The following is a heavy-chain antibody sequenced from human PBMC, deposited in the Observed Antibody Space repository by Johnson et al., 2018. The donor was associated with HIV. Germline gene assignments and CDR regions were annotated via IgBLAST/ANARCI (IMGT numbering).Heavy chain of an antibody. J-gene: IGHJ3*02. CDR3: AKHPDAFDI. Sequence: EVQLVESGGGLVKPGGSLRLSCAASGFTFSSYAMHWVRQAPGKGLDYVSAISSNGGSSYYANSVKGRFTISRDSSKDTLYVQMNSLRGEATAVYYCAKHPDAFDIWGQGTMVTVSS. CDR1: GFTFSSYA. V-gene: IGHV3-64*01. CDR2: ISSNGGSS.